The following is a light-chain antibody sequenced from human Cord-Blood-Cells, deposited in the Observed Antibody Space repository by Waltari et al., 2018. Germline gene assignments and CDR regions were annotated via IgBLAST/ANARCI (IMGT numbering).Light chain of an antibody. V-gene: IGKV3-15*01. CDR2: GAS. J-gene: IGKJ2*01. CDR1: QSVSSN. CDR3: QQYNNGPYT. Sequence: EIVMTQSPATLSVSPGERATLSCRASQSVSSNLAWYQQKPGQAPRLLIYGASTRATGITARVSGSGSGTEFTLTISSLQYEDFSVYYCQQYNNGPYTFGQATKLEIK.